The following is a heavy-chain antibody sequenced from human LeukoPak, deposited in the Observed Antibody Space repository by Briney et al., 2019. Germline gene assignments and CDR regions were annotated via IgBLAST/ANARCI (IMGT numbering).Heavy chain of an antibody. Sequence: GGSLRLSCAASGFTFSSYAMSWVRQAPGKGLEWVSAISGSGGSTYYADSVKGRSTISRDNSKNTLYLQMNSLRAEDTAVYYCAREAPLGPYYDFWSGYYGSDAFDIWGQGTMVTVSS. V-gene: IGHV3-23*01. CDR1: GFTFSSYA. CDR2: ISGSGGST. CDR3: AREAPLGPYYDFWSGYYGSDAFDI. J-gene: IGHJ3*02. D-gene: IGHD3-3*01.